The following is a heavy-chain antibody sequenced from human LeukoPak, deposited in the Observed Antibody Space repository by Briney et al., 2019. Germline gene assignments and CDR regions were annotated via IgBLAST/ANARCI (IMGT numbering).Heavy chain of an antibody. D-gene: IGHD6-13*01. V-gene: IGHV3-23*01. CDR3: AKVGAAAGTGNWFDP. CDR2: IGGSGGST. J-gene: IGHJ5*02. CDR1: GFTFSSYA. Sequence: GGSLRLSCAASGFTFSSYAMSWVRQAPGKGLEWVSAIGGSGGSTYYADSVKGRFTISRDNSKNTLYLQMNSLGAEDTAVYYCAKVGAAAGTGNWFDPWGQGTLVTVSS.